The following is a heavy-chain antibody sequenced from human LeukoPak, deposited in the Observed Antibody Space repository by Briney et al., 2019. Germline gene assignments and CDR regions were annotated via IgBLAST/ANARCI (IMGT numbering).Heavy chain of an antibody. CDR2: IYYSGST. D-gene: IGHD2-21*02. V-gene: IGHV4-39*01. J-gene: IGHJ2*01. CDR3: ARHERVYCGGDCYSYWYFDL. CDR1: GGSISSSSYY. Sequence: SETLSLTCTVSGGSISSSSYYWGWIRQPPGKGLEWIGSIYYSGSTYYNPSLKSRVTISVDTSKNQFSLKLSSVTAADTAVHYCARHERVYCGGDCYSYWYFDLWGRGTLVTVSS.